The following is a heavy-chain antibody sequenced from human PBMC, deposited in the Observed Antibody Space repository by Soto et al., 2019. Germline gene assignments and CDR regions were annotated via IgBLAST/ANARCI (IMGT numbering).Heavy chain of an antibody. CDR1: GFTFSSYD. J-gene: IGHJ4*02. Sequence: GGSLRLSCAASGFTFSSYDMHWVRQATGKGLEWVSAIGTAGDTYYPGSVKGRFTISRENAKNSLYLQMNSLRAGDTAVYYCARGMSSSSGLDYWGQGTLVTVSS. V-gene: IGHV3-13*01. CDR3: ARGMSSSSGLDY. D-gene: IGHD6-6*01. CDR2: IGTAGDT.